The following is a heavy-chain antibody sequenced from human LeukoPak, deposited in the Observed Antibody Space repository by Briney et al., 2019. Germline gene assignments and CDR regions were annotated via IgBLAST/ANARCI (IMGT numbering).Heavy chain of an antibody. CDR3: ARGGYGSGSYFDY. J-gene: IGHJ4*02. CDR1: GGSISSGSYY. V-gene: IGHV4-61*01. Sequence: SETLSLTCTVSGGSISSGSYYWSWIRQPPGKGLEWIGYIYYSGSTNYNPSLKSRVTISVDRSKNQFSLKLSSVTAADTAVYYCARGGYGSGSYFDYWGQGTLVTVSS. D-gene: IGHD3-10*01. CDR2: IYYSGST.